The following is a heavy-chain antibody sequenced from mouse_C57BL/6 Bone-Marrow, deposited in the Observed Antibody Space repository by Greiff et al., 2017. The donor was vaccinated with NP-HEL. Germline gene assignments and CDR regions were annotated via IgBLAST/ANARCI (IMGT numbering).Heavy chain of an antibody. D-gene: IGHD1-1*01. J-gene: IGHJ4*01. CDR3: AREGYYYGSSYRYYAMDY. Sequence: ESGPGLVKPSQSLSLTCSVTGYSITSGYYWNWIRQFPGNKLEWMGYISYDGSNNYNPSLKNRISLTRDTSKNQFCLKLNSVTTEDTATYYCAREGYYYGSSYRYYAMDYWGQGTSVTVSS. V-gene: IGHV3-6*01. CDR2: ISYDGSN. CDR1: GYSITSGYY.